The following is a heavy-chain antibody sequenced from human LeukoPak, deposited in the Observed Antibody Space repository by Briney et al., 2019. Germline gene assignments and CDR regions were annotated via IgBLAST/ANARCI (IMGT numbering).Heavy chain of an antibody. CDR2: ISYDGSNK. Sequence: GRSLRLSCAASGFPFTNYGMHWVRHAPGKGLEWVALISYDGSNKYYADSVKGRFTISRDNSKKTLYLQMNSLRPEDTAVYYCAGGTYHGDYWGHGTQVTVSS. J-gene: IGHJ4*01. D-gene: IGHD1-26*01. CDR1: GFPFTNYG. CDR3: AGGTYHGDY. V-gene: IGHV3-30*03.